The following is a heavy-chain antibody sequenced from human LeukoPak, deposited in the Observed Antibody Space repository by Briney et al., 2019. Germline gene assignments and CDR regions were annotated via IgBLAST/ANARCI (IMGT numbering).Heavy chain of an antibody. CDR2: IASNGGNT. D-gene: IGHD6-6*01. J-gene: IGHJ6*02. CDR3: ARSAARLRYYYAMDV. V-gene: IGHV3-23*01. CDR1: GFTFSAYS. Sequence: GGSLRLSCAASGFTFSAYSMTWVRQAPGKGLEWVSLIASNGGNTYYADSVKGRFTVSRDNSKNTLYLQMSSLRAEDTAVYFCARSAARLRYYYAMDVWGQGTTVTVCS.